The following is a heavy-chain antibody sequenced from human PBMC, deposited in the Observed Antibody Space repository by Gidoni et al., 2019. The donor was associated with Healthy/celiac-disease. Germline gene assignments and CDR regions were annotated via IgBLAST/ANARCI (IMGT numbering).Heavy chain of an antibody. CDR2: ISWNSGSI. Sequence: VQLVESGGGLVQPGRSVRLSGAASGVTFADYAMPWVRQAPGKGLELVSGISWNSGSIGYADSVQGRFTISRYNAKHSLYLQMNSLRAEDTALYYCAKDMTGGLPKSFWFDPWGQGTLVTVSS. D-gene: IGHD2-21*02. CDR1: GVTFADYA. J-gene: IGHJ5*02. V-gene: IGHV3-9*01. CDR3: AKDMTGGLPKSFWFDP.